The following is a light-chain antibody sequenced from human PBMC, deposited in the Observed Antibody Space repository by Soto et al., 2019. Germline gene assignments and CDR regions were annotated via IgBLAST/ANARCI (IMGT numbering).Light chain of an antibody. CDR2: EGS. CDR1: SSDVGSYNL. V-gene: IGLV2-23*01. J-gene: IGLJ2*01. Sequence: QSALTQPASVSGSPGQSITISCTGTSSDVGSYNLVSWYQQHPGKAPKLIIYEGSKRPSGVANRFSGSKSGNTASLTISGLQAEDEADYYCCSYAGSSTCDVVFGGGTKLTVL. CDR3: CSYAGSSTCDVV.